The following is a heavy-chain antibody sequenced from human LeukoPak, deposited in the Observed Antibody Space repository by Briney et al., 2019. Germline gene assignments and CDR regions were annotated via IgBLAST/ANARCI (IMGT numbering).Heavy chain of an antibody. V-gene: IGHV3-23*01. CDR3: AKESLRSPNSFDY. CDR1: GSTFSSYA. D-gene: IGHD2-21*02. J-gene: IGHJ4*02. Sequence: GGSLRLSCAASGSTFSSYAMSWVRQAPGKGLNWVSAIGSDDTPYYADSVKGRFSISRDNSKSTAYLQMNSLRAEDTAVYYCAKESLRSPNSFDYWGLGTLVTVSS. CDR2: IGSDDTP.